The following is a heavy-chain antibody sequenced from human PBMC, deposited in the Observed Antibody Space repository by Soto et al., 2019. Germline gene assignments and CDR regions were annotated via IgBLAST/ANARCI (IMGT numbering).Heavy chain of an antibody. J-gene: IGHJ6*02. V-gene: IGHV4-4*02. CDR2: IYHIGST. CDR1: GGSISSSNW. D-gene: IGHD4-17*01. Sequence: PSETLSLTCAVSGGSISSSNWWSWVRQPPGKGLEWIGEIYHIGSTNYNPSLKSRITISVDKSKNLFSLKLSSVTAADTAVYYCASRSMTTESMDVWGQGTTVTVSS. CDR3: ASRSMTTESMDV.